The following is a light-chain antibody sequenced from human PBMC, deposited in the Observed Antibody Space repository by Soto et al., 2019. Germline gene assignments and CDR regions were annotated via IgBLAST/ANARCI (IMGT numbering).Light chain of an antibody. V-gene: IGKV3-20*01. CDR1: QPVDGTY. CDR2: SAS. CDR3: QLYGKSRGYT. J-gene: IGKJ2*01. Sequence: VLTQSPGTLSLSPGERATLSCKASQPVDGTYLAWYQQKPGQAPTILIYSASTRASGTPDRFSGSGSGEDFTLTISRLEPEDLAVYYCQLYGKSRGYTFGQGTKLQI.